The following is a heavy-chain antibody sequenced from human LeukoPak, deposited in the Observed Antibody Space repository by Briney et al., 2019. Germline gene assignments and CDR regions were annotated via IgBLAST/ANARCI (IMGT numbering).Heavy chain of an antibody. CDR3: ARDHYGLTSYPNP. V-gene: IGHV3-66*01. D-gene: IGHD3-10*01. J-gene: IGHJ5*02. CDR2: IYTDGNT. Sequence: PGGSLRLSCAASGFTVSSNYMSWVRQAPGKVLEWVSVIYTDGNTYYADSVKGRFTISRDNSKNTLYLQMNSLRAEDTAVYYCARDHYGLTSYPNPWGQGTLVTVSS. CDR1: GFTVSSNY.